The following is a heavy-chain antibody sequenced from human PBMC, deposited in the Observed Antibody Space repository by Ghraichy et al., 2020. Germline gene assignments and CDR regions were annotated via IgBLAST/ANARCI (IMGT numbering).Heavy chain of an antibody. CDR1: GFTFDDYT. D-gene: IGHD5-18*01. CDR2: ISWDGGST. CDR3: AKDTSAMVFRGPFDY. Sequence: GGSLRLSCAASGFTFDDYTMHWVRQAPGKGLEWVSLISWDGGSTYYADSVKGRFTISRDNSKNSLYLQMNSLRTEDTALYYCAKDTSAMVFRGPFDYWGQGTLVTVSS. J-gene: IGHJ4*02. V-gene: IGHV3-43*01.